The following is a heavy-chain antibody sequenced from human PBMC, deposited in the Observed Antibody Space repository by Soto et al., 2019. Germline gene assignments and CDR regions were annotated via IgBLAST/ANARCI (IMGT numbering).Heavy chain of an antibody. CDR3: ARETTTVGSSGYFDY. CDR2: ISSSSSYI. D-gene: IGHD3-22*01. V-gene: IGHV3-21*01. Sequence: GGSLRLSCAASGFTFSSYSMNWVRQAPGKGLEWVSSISSSSSYIYYADSVKGRFTISRDNAKNSLYLQMNSLRAEDTAVYYCARETTTVGSSGYFDYWGQGTLVTVSS. CDR1: GFTFSSYS. J-gene: IGHJ4*02.